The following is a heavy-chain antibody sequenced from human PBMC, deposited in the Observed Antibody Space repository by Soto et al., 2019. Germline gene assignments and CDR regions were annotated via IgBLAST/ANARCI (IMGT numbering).Heavy chain of an antibody. CDR3: AKGRITMIVVVSHFDY. CDR2: ISGSGGST. CDR1: GFTFSSYA. D-gene: IGHD3-22*01. Sequence: EVQLLESGGGLVQPGGSLRLSCAASGFTFSSYAMSWVRQAPGKGLEWVSAISGSGGSTYYADSVKGRFTISRDNSKNTLYLQMNSLRAEDTAVYYCAKGRITMIVVVSHFDYRGQGTLVTVSS. V-gene: IGHV3-23*01. J-gene: IGHJ4*02.